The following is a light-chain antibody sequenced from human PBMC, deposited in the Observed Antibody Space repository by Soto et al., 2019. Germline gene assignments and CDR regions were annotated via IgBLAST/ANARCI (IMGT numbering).Light chain of an antibody. J-gene: IGKJ4*02. CDR2: GAS. CDR1: QSVNSSQ. V-gene: IGKV3-20*01. CDR3: QQYGSAPLT. Sequence: EIVLTQSPGTLSLSPGERATLSCRASQSVNSSQVAWFQQRPGQAPRLLIYGASGRAAAIPHRFSGSGSGTDFTLTVSRLEPEDFGVYYWQQYGSAPLTSGGGTTVES.